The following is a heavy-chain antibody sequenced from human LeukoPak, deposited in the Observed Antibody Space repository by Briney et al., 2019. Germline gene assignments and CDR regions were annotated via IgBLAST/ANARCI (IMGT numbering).Heavy chain of an antibody. CDR1: GGSISSGSYY. J-gene: IGHJ4*02. CDR3: ASEYFDWLSPTYY. Sequence: PSETLSLTCTVSGGSISSGSYYWSWIRQPAGKGLEWIGRIYTSGSTNYNPSLKSRVTISVDTSKNQFSLKLSSVTAADTAVYYCASEYFDWLSPTYYWGQGTLVTVSS. CDR2: IYTSGST. D-gene: IGHD3-9*01. V-gene: IGHV4-61*02.